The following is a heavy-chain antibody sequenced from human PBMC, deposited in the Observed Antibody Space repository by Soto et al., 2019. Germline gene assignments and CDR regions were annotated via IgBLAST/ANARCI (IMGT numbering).Heavy chain of an antibody. J-gene: IGHJ6*03. CDR2: INHSGST. CDR1: GGSFSGYY. D-gene: IGHD3-10*01. V-gene: IGHV4-34*01. Sequence: SESLSLTCAVYGGSFSGYYWSWIRQPPGKGLEWIGEINHSGSTNHNPSLKSRVTISVDTSKNQFSLKLSSVTAADTAVYYRARGRGLYYYGSGSYYNVSPKPYYYYYYMDVWGKGTTVTVSS. CDR3: ARGRGLYYYGSGSYYNVSPKPYYYYYYMDV.